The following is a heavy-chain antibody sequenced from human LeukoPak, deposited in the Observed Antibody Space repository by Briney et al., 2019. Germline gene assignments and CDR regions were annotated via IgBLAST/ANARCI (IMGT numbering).Heavy chain of an antibody. J-gene: IGHJ3*02. CDR1: GFTVSSNY. CDR2: IYIGGST. V-gene: IGHV3-66*01. CDR3: ARTEWELKAFDI. Sequence: GGSLRLSCAASGFTVSSNYMSWVRQAPGKWLEWGSVIYIGGSTYYADCVKGRFTICRDNSKNTLYLQMNSLRAEDTAVYYCARTEWELKAFDIWGQGTMVTVSS. D-gene: IGHD1-26*01.